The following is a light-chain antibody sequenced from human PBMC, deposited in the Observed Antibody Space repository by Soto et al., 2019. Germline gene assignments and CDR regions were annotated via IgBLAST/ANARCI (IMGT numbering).Light chain of an antibody. CDR1: QSISSW. Sequence: DIEMTQSPSTLSASVGDRVVITCRASQSISSWLAWYQQKPGKAPKLLIHEASRLESGVPSRFSGSESGTEFTLTISGLHAEDFATYYCQQYNNFPLTFGGGTKVDIK. J-gene: IGKJ4*01. CDR2: EAS. CDR3: QQYNNFPLT. V-gene: IGKV1-5*01.